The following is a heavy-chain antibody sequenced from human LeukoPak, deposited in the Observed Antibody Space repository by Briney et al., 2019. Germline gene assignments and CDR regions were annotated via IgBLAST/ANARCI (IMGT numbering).Heavy chain of an antibody. Sequence: GGSLRFSCAASGFTFSSYAMHWVRQAPGKGLEWVAVISYDGSNKYYADSVKGRFTISRDNSKNTLYLQMNSLRAEDTAVYYCAREGGYCSGGSCYGVRYFDYWGQGTLVTVSS. CDR1: GFTFSSYA. CDR2: ISYDGSNK. D-gene: IGHD2-15*01. CDR3: AREGGYCSGGSCYGVRYFDY. V-gene: IGHV3-30-3*01. J-gene: IGHJ4*02.